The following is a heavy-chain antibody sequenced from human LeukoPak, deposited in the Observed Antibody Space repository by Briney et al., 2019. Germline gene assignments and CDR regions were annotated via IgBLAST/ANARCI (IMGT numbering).Heavy chain of an antibody. J-gene: IGHJ4*02. CDR1: GFTFSDYW. CDR3: ARDRSSLGLINYFDY. CDR2: INTDGSIT. D-gene: IGHD6-6*01. Sequence: GGSLRLSCAASGFTFSDYWIHWVRQAPGKGLVWVSRINTDGSITNYADSVKGRFSISRDNAKNTLYLQMSSLRAEDTAVYYCARDRSSLGLINYFDYWGQGTLVTVSS. V-gene: IGHV3-74*01.